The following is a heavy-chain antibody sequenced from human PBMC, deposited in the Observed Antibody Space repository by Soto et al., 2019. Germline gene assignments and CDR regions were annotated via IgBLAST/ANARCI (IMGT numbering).Heavy chain of an antibody. Sequence: ASVKVSCKTSGYTFTMYGISWVRQAPGQGLEWLGWITADNGDTKYAQKVQDRVTVTVDTSTTTVYMEMSSLTSDDTAVYYCARRTLGSAIGIGDYWGQGTLVTVSS. D-gene: IGHD7-27*01. V-gene: IGHV1-18*01. CDR1: GYTFTMYG. CDR3: ARRTLGSAIGIGDY. CDR2: ITADNGDT. J-gene: IGHJ4*02.